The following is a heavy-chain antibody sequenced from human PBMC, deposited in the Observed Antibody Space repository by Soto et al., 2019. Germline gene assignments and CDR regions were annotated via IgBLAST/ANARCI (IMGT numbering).Heavy chain of an antibody. V-gene: IGHV4-34*01. J-gene: IGHJ4*02. D-gene: IGHD3-3*01. CDR1: GGSFSGYY. CDR3: ASTYYDFWSGYYYFDY. Sequence: QVQLQQWGAGLLKPSETLSLTCAVYGGSFSGYYWSWIRQPPGKGLECIGEINHSGSINYNPSLKIRVTISVDTSKNQFSLKLSSVTAADTAVYYCASTYYDFWSGYYYFDYWGQGTLVTVSS. CDR2: INHSGSI.